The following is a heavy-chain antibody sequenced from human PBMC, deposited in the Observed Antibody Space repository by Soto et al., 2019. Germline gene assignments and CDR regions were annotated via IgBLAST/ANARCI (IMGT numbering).Heavy chain of an antibody. CDR2: IWYDGSNK. J-gene: IGHJ5*02. D-gene: IGHD2-15*01. CDR1: GFTFSSYG. CDR3: ASSGVVGDDTWFDP. V-gene: IGHV3-33*01. Sequence: GGSLRLSCAASGFTFSSYGMHWVRQAPGKGLEWVAVIWYDGSNKYYADSVKGRFTISRDNSKNTLYLQMNSLRAEDTAVYYCASSGVVGDDTWFDPWGQGTLVPVSS.